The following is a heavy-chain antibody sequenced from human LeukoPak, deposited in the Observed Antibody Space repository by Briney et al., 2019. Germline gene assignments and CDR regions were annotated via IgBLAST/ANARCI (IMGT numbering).Heavy chain of an antibody. CDR3: ARRPLWGVTGALDY. D-gene: IGHD3-10*01. Sequence: TASGTLSLTCAVSGGSIISTNWWSWVRQSPGKGLAWIGEIHYSGNSHYNPSLHGLVTMSVDKSKNHFSLNLTSLTAADTAVYFCARRPLWGVTGALDYWGQGTLVSVSS. CDR2: IHYSGNS. V-gene: IGHV4-4*02. CDR1: GGSIISTNW. J-gene: IGHJ4*02.